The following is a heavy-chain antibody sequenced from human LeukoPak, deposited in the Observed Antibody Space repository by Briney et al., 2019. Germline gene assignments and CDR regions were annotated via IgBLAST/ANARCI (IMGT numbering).Heavy chain of an antibody. Sequence: PGGSLRLSCAASGFTFSSYWMSWVRQAPGKGLEWVAVISYDGSNKYYADSVKGRFTISRDNSKNTVYVQMNSLRPDDTAVYYCARRSRDGDSLWNEWFAYSWFDPWGQGTLVTVSS. J-gene: IGHJ5*02. D-gene: IGHD4-17*01. CDR1: GFTFSSYW. CDR2: ISYDGSNK. V-gene: IGHV3-30-3*01. CDR3: ARRSRDGDSLWNEWFAYSWFDP.